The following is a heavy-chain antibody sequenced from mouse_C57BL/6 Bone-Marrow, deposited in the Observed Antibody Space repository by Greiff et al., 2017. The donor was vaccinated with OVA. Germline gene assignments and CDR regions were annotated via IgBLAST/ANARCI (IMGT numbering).Heavy chain of an antibody. Sequence: QVQLKQSGAELVRPGTSVKMSCKASGYTFTNYWIGWAKQRPGHGLEWIGDIYPGGGYTNYNEKFKGKATLTADKSSSTAYMQFSSLTSEDSAIYYCARSPPIYYGNWYFDVGGTGTTVTVSS. J-gene: IGHJ1*03. CDR2: IYPGGGYT. CDR1: GYTFTNYW. CDR3: ARSPPIYYGNWYFDV. D-gene: IGHD2-1*01. V-gene: IGHV1-63*01.